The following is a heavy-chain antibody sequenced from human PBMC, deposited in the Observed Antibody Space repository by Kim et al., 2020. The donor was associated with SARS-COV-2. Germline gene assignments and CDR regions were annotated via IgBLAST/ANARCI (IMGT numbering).Heavy chain of an antibody. J-gene: IGHJ5*02. CDR3: AKDPREYCSGGSCSNWFDP. V-gene: IGHV3-23*01. CDR2: ISGSGGST. CDR1: GFTFSSYA. D-gene: IGHD2-15*01. Sequence: GGSLRLSCAASGFTFSSYAMSWVRQAPGKGLEWVSAISGSGGSTYYADSVKGRFTISRDNSKNTLYLQMNSLRAEDTAVYYCAKDPREYCSGGSCSNWFDPWGQGTLVTVSS.